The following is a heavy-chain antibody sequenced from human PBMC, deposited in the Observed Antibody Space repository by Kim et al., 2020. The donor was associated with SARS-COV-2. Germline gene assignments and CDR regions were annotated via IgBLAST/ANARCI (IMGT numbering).Heavy chain of an antibody. CDR3: ARDFDVDTAMVADYYYG. CDR1: GFTFSSYA. J-gene: IGHJ6*01. Sequence: GGSLRLSCAASGFTFSSYAMHWVRQAPGKGLEWVAVISYDGSNKYYADSVKGRFTISRDNSKNTLYLQMNSLRAEDTAVYYCARDFDVDTAMVADYYYG. V-gene: IGHV3-30*04. CDR2: ISYDGSNK. D-gene: IGHD5-18*01.